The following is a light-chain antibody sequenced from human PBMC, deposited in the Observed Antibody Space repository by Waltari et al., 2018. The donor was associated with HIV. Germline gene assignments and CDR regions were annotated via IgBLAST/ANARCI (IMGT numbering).Light chain of an antibody. V-gene: IGKV1-9*01. CDR1: QRIGSY. J-gene: IGKJ2*01. Sequence: DIQFTQSPSFLSASVGDRVTITCRASQRIGSYLAWYQQKPGKAPKLLIYAASTLQSGVPSRFSGSGSGTEFTLTISSLQPEDFATYYCQQLNSYPRYTFGQGTKLEIK. CDR3: QQLNSYPRYT. CDR2: AAS.